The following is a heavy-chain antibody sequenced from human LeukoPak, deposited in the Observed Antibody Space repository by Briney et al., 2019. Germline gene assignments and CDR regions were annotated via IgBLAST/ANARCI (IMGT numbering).Heavy chain of an antibody. J-gene: IGHJ4*02. V-gene: IGHV1-2*02. CDR1: GYTFTGYY. D-gene: IGHD4-17*01. CDR2: INSNSGGT. Sequence: ASVKVSCKASGYTFTGYYMHWVRQAPGQGLEWMGWINSNSGGTNYAQKFQGRVTMTRDTSISTAYMELSGLRSDDTAVYYCARAGYGDYVFYFDYWGQGTLVTVSS. CDR3: ARAGYGDYVFYFDY.